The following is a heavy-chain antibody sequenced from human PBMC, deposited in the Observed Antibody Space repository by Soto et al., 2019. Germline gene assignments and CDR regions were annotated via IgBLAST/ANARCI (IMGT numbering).Heavy chain of an antibody. CDR3: ARTDNVGYYPYF. CDR1: GDSISNGYY. Sequence: SETRSLTSGVSGDSISNGYYWAWIRQPPGKGLEWVASICHRGTTYYNPSLTSRVTISXXXSXXXXSLXPHSVTAADSAVYYCARTDNVGYYPYF. V-gene: IGHV4-38-2*01. D-gene: IGHD3-3*01. CDR2: ICHRGTT. J-gene: IGHJ4*01.